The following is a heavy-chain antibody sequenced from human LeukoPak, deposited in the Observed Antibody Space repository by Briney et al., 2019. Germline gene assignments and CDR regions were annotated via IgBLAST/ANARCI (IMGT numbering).Heavy chain of an antibody. Sequence: PSETLSLTCTVSGGSTSSYYWSWIRQPPGKGLEWIGYIYYSGSTNYNPSLKSRVTISVDTSKNQFSLKLSSVTAADTAVYYCAREYCSGGSCYLDYWGQGTLVTVSS. D-gene: IGHD2-15*01. J-gene: IGHJ4*02. V-gene: IGHV4-59*01. CDR3: AREYCSGGSCYLDY. CDR1: GGSTSSYY. CDR2: IYYSGST.